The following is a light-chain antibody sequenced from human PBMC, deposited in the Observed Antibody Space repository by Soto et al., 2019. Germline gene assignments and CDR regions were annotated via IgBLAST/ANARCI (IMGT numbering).Light chain of an antibody. V-gene: IGKV3-20*01. Sequence: EIVLTQSPGSLSLSLGERATLSCRASQSVDSAFFAWYQQKPGQPPRLLMYGASRRATGIPDRFSGSGSGTDFTLTISRLEPEDFDVYYCQQYASSLTFGQGIKVEI. J-gene: IGKJ1*01. CDR1: QSVDSAF. CDR3: QQYASSLT. CDR2: GAS.